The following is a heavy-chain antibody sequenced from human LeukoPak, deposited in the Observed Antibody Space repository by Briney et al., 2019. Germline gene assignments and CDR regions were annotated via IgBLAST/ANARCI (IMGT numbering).Heavy chain of an antibody. D-gene: IGHD3/OR15-3a*01. CDR3: ARDNFRTISPGY. J-gene: IGHJ4*02. V-gene: IGHV1-69*05. Sequence: ASVKVSCKASGGTFSSYAISWVRQAPGQGLEWMGGIIPIFGTANYAQKLQGRVTMTTDTSTSTAYMELRSLRSDDTAVYYCARDNFRTISPGYWGQGTLVTVSS. CDR2: IIPIFGTA. CDR1: GGTFSSYA.